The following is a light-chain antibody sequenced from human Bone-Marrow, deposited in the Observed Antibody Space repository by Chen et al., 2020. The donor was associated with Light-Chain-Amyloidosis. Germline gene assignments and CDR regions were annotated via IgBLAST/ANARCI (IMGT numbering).Light chain of an antibody. CDR3: QQHYDTPWT. CDR2: WAS. CDR1: QSVLYSSNNKNY. J-gene: IGKJ1*01. Sequence: DIVMTQSPDSLAVSLGERVTINCKSSQSVLYSSNNKNYLAWYQQKTGQPPKLLIYWASIRESGVPDRFSGSGSGTDFTLTITTLQAEDVAVYYCQQHYDTPWTFGQGTKVEIK. V-gene: IGKV4-1*01.